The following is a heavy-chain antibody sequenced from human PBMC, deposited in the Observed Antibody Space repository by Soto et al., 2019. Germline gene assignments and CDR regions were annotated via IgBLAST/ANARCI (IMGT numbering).Heavy chain of an antibody. V-gene: IGHV3-21*01. Sequence: GGSLRLSCAASGFTFRSFTMNWVRQAPGKGLEWVSTISSNSAYIYYTDALRGHFTISRDNAKNSLHLQMNSLRAEDTAVYYCTRDASRDSSARGWFDPWGPGTLVTVSS. D-gene: IGHD6-13*01. CDR2: ISSNSAYI. CDR3: TRDASRDSSARGWFDP. J-gene: IGHJ5*02. CDR1: GFTFRSFT.